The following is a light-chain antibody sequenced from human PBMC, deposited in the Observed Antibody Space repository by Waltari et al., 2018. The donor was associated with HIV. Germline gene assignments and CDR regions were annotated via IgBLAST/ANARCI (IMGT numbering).Light chain of an antibody. J-gene: IGLJ2*01. V-gene: IGLV2-8*01. CDR3: SSYAGSNNFVV. Sequence: QSALTQPPSASGSLGQSVTISCTGASSDVGGDNYVSWYQQHPGKAPKLIIYEVNKRPSGVPDRFFGSKSGNTASLTVSGLQAEDEADYYCSSYAGSNNFVVFGGGTNLTVL. CDR2: EVN. CDR1: SSDVGGDNY.